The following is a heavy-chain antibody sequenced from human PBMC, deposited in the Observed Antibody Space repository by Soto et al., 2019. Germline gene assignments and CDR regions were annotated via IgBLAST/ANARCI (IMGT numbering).Heavy chain of an antibody. D-gene: IGHD3-3*01. V-gene: IGHV4-38-2*01. CDR1: GYSISSGYY. CDR2: INHSGST. J-gene: IGHJ6*02. Sequence: SETLSLTCAVSGYSISSGYYWGWLRQPPGKGLEWIGEINHSGSTNYNPSFKSRVTISVDTSKNQFSLKLSSVTAADTAVYYCARGPQVLRFLEWLTNYYYGMDVWGQGTTVTVSS. CDR3: ARGPQVLRFLEWLTNYYYGMDV.